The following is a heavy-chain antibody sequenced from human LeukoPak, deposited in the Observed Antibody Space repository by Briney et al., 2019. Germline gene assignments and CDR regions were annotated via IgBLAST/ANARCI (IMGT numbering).Heavy chain of an antibody. CDR1: GFTFSSYA. CDR3: AKDILSEDRYYYDSSGYFQEFRDY. Sequence: GGSLRLSCAASGFTFSSYAMSWVRQAPGKGLEWVSAISGSGSSTYDADSVKGRFTISRDNSKNTLYLQMNSLRAEDTAVYYCAKDILSEDRYYYDSSGYFQEFRDYWGQGTLVTVSS. V-gene: IGHV3-23*01. D-gene: IGHD3-22*01. J-gene: IGHJ4*02. CDR2: ISGSGSST.